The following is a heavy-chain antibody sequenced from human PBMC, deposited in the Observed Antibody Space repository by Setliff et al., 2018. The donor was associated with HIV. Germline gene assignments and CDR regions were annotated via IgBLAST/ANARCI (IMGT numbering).Heavy chain of an antibody. CDR1: GGSFPAYY. Sequence: SETLSLTCAVYGGSFPAYYWNWVRQPPGKGLEWIGEINYSGDTTYNPSLKSRVNMFIDTSKKQFSLKVASVTAADTAVYYCERSGPVWFGEPPYYFDSWGLGTLVTVSS. D-gene: IGHD3-10*01. J-gene: IGHJ4*02. CDR3: ERSGPVWFGEPPYYFDS. CDR2: INYSGDT. V-gene: IGHV4-34*06.